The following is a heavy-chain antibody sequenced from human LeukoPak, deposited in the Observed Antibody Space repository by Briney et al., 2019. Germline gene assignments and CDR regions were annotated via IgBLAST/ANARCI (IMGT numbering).Heavy chain of an antibody. CDR3: ARDQNYYDSSGYYDY. CDR2: IYYSGST. CDR1: GGSISSYY. D-gene: IGHD3-22*01. Sequence: SETPSLTCTVSGGSISSYYWSWIRQPPGKGLEWIGYIYYSGSTNYNPSLKSRVTISVDTSKNQFSLKLSSVTAADTAVYYCARDQNYYDSSGYYDYWGQGTLVTVSS. V-gene: IGHV4-59*01. J-gene: IGHJ4*02.